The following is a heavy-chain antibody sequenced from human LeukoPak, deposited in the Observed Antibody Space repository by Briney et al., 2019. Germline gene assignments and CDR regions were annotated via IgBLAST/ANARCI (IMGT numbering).Heavy chain of an antibody. CDR3: ASVTSFGGVRG. J-gene: IGHJ4*02. CDR2: INSDGSSR. Sequence: PGGSLRLSCAASGFTFSSYWMHWVLKAPGEGRVWVSRINSDGSSRIYADCVRGRFTISRDNAKNTVYPKKNSLTSEDRAVYYSASVTSFGGVRGWGQGTPVTVSS. CDR1: GFTFSSYW. D-gene: IGHD3-3*01. V-gene: IGHV3-74*01.